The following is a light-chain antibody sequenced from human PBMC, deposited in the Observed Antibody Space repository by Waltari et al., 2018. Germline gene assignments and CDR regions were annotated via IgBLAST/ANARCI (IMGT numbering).Light chain of an antibody. CDR3: QQYGSSVLYT. J-gene: IGKJ2*01. V-gene: IGKV3-20*01. CDR1: QSLTKRY. Sequence: VLTQSPGTLSLSPGERATLSCRASQSLTKRYLAWYQQKPGQAPRLPIYGASSRAAGIPDRFSGGWSGTDFTLTISRLEPEDFAVYYGQQYGSSVLYTFGQGTKLEIK. CDR2: GAS.